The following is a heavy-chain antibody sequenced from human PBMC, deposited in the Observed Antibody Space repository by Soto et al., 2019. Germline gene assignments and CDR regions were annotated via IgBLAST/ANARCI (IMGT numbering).Heavy chain of an antibody. CDR1: GYTFIGYY. CDR3: ARSGGGDELGDY. CDR2: INPNSGGA. J-gene: IGHJ4*02. Sequence: QVQLVQSGAEVKKPGASVKVSCKASGYTFIGYYIHWVRQAPGQGLEWMGWINPNSGGAKYSQKFQAWVTMTSDTSISTAYMELSRLKSDDTAVYYCARSGGGDELGDYWGQGTLVTVAS. V-gene: IGHV1-2*04. D-gene: IGHD5-12*01.